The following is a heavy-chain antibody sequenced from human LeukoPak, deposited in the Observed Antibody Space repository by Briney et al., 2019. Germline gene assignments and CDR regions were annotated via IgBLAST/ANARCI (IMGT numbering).Heavy chain of an antibody. Sequence: ASVKVSCKASGYTFTSYGISWVRQAPGQGLEWMGWISAYNGNTNYAQKLQGKATMTTDTSTSTAYMELRSLRSDDTAVYYCARDAVPQQWLVRYFDYWGQGTLVTVSS. D-gene: IGHD6-19*01. CDR3: ARDAVPQQWLVRYFDY. CDR1: GYTFTSYG. J-gene: IGHJ4*02. CDR2: ISAYNGNT. V-gene: IGHV1-18*01.